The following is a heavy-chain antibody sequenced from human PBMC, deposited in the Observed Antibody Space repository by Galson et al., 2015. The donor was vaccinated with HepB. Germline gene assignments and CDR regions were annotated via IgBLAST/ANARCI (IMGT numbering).Heavy chain of an antibody. CDR2: ISSSSSYI. V-gene: IGHV3-21*01. J-gene: IGHJ6*03. CDR3: ARSGPYSSSINDYYYYMDV. CDR1: GFTFSSYS. D-gene: IGHD6-6*01. Sequence: SLRLSCAASGFTFSSYSMNWVRQAPGKGLEWVSSISSSSSYIYYADSVKGRFTISRDNAKNSLYLQMNSLRAEDTAVYYCARSGPYSSSINDYYYYMDVWGKGTTVTVSS.